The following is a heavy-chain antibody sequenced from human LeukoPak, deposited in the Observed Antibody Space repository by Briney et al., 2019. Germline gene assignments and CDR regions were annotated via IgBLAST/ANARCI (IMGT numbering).Heavy chain of an antibody. V-gene: IGHV3-30*03. J-gene: IGHJ4*02. CDR2: ISYDGTNK. CDR3: ARESRICSSTNCYFDY. D-gene: IGHD2-2*01. CDR1: GFTFSGYG. Sequence: GRSLRLSCAASGFTFSGYGMHWVHQAPGKGLEWVAVISYDGTNKYYADSVKGRFTISRDSSKNTLYLQMNSLRAEDTAVYYCARESRICSSTNCYFDYWGQGTLVTVSS.